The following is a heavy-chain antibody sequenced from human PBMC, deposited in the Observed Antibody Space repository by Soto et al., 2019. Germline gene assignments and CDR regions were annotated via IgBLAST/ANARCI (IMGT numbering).Heavy chain of an antibody. CDR1: GGSISSYY. CDR2: IYYSGST. CDR3: ASQAVAPYNWFDP. D-gene: IGHD6-19*01. Sequence: PSETLSLTCTVSGGSISSYYWSWIRQPPGKGLEWIGYIYYSGSTNYNPSLKSRVTISVDTSKNQFSLKLSSVTAADTAVYYCASQAVAPYNWFDPWGQGTLVTVSS. J-gene: IGHJ5*02. V-gene: IGHV4-59*08.